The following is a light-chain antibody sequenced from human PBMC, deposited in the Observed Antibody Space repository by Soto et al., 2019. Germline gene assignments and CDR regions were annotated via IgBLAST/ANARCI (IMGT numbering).Light chain of an antibody. CDR3: QQLTAYPYT. J-gene: IGKJ2*01. V-gene: IGKV1-9*01. CDR2: AAS. Sequence: IQLTQSPSSLSASVGDRVTITCRASQGISSYFAWYQQKPGKAPKVLIYAASTLQNGVPPRFSGSGSGTDFTLSISSLQPEDFATYYCQQLTAYPYTFGQGTQLEIK. CDR1: QGISSY.